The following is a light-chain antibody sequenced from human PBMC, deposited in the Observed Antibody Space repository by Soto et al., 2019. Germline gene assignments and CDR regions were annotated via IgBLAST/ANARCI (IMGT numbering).Light chain of an antibody. CDR2: DAS. V-gene: IGKV1-33*01. CDR1: QDISNC. CDR3: QQYVNLVT. Sequence: DIQMTQSPSSLSASVGDRVTITCQASQDISNCLNWYQQKPGKAPKLLINDASNLEAGVPSRFSGSVSGTDFTFTISSLQPEDIATYYCQQYVNLVTFGGGTKLEIK. J-gene: IGKJ4*01.